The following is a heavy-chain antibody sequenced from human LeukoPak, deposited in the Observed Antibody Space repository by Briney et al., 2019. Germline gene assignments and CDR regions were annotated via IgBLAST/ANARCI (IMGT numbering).Heavy chain of an antibody. CDR1: GGSISSYY. Sequence: PSETLSLTCTVSGGSISSYYWSWLRQPPGKGLEWVGYIYYSGSANYNPSLKSRVTISVDTSKNQFSLKLSSVTAADTAVYYCARATRDLEGATDYWGQGTLVTVSS. J-gene: IGHJ4*02. V-gene: IGHV4-59*01. CDR2: IYYSGSA. CDR3: ARATRDLEGATDY. D-gene: IGHD1-26*01.